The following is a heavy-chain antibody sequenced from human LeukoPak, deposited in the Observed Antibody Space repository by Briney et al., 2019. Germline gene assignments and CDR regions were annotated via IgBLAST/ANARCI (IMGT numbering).Heavy chain of an antibody. Sequence: SETLSLICTVSGGSITSHYRSWIRQPPGQGLEWLGYIYYSGSTNYNPSFKSRVTMSVDTSKNLLSLKVTSVTTADTAVYYCAAGGTDFGVVIGAFDIWGQGTRVTVSS. J-gene: IGHJ3*02. V-gene: IGHV4-59*11. CDR1: GGSITSHY. CDR2: IYYSGST. D-gene: IGHD3-3*01. CDR3: AAGGTDFGVVIGAFDI.